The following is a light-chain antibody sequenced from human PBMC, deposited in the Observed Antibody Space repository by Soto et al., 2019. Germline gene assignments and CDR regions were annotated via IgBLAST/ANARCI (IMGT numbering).Light chain of an antibody. CDR2: KAS. CDR3: QKYNSYWYT. J-gene: IGKJ2*01. Sequence: DIQMTQSPSTLSASVGDRVTITCRASQSISNWLAWYQQKPGKAPKLLIYKASTLESGVPSRFSGSGSGTEFPLTKSSLQPDVFATYFSQKYNSYWYTFGQGTKLDIK. V-gene: IGKV1-5*03. CDR1: QSISNW.